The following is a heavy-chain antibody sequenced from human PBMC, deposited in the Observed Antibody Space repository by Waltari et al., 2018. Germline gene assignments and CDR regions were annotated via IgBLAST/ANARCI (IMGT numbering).Heavy chain of an antibody. CDR3: TRDPSIATPDANY. CDR1: GYIFTDFA. J-gene: IGHJ4*02. CDR2: IHTKSWNP. Sequence: QVLLEQSGSELKQPGASVKISCKASGYIFTDFAMNWVRQDPGQGLEWMGWIHTKSWNPTYTPSFRGRVVFSVYRFFQTAFLVITSLEPEDTAVYYCTRDPSIATPDANYWGRGTLVTVSS. D-gene: IGHD6-13*01. V-gene: IGHV7-4-1*02.